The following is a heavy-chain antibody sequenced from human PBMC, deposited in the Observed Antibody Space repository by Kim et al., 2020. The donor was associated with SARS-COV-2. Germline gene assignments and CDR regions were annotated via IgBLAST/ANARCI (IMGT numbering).Heavy chain of an antibody. J-gene: IGHJ4*02. CDR1: GGSISSSSYY. V-gene: IGHV4-39*01. CDR2: IYYSGST. Sequence: SETLSLTCTVSGGSISSSSYYWGWIRQPPGKGLEWIGSIYYSGSTYYNPSLKSRVTISVDTSKNQFSLKLSSVTAADTAVYYCAIHGSRYYFDYWGQGTLVTVSS. CDR3: AIHGSRYYFDY. D-gene: IGHD3-10*01.